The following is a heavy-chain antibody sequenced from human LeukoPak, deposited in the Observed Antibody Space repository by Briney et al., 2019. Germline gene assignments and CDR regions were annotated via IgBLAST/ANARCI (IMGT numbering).Heavy chain of an antibody. V-gene: IGHV1-2*02. J-gene: IGHJ6*02. CDR3: ARPHPMVRGVITPHDGMDV. D-gene: IGHD3-10*01. Sequence: ASVKVSCKASRYTFSGYYMHWVRQAPGQGLEWMGWINPNSGGTNYAQKFQGRVTMTRDTSISTAYMELSRLRSDDTAVYYCARPHPMVRGVITPHDGMDVWGQGTTVTVSS. CDR2: INPNSGGT. CDR1: RYTFSGYY.